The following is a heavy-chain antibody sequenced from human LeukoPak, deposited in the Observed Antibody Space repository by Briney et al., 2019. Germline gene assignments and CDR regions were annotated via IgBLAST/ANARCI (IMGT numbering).Heavy chain of an antibody. CDR3: ASREVGDYSNHGDVY. CDR2: IYYSGRT. CDR1: GSSISSSSDY. D-gene: IGHD4-11*01. Sequence: PSETLSLTCSVSGSSISSSSDYWGWIRQPPGKGLEWIGSIYYSGRTYYNLSLKSRVTMSVDTSKNQFSLKLSSVTAADTAVYYCASREVGDYSNHGDVYWGQGTLVTVSS. V-gene: IGHV4-39*01. J-gene: IGHJ4*02.